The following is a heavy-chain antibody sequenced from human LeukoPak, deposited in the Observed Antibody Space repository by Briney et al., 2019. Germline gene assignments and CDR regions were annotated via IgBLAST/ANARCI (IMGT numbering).Heavy chain of an antibody. CDR3: ARVRRYCSSTSCYAPLFDY. CDR2: ISAYNGNT. D-gene: IGHD2-2*01. V-gene: IGHV1-18*01. Sequence: GASVKVSCKASGYTFTSYGISWVRQAPGQGLEWMGWISAYNGNTNYAQKLQGRVTMTTDTSTSTAYMELRSLRSDDTAVYYCARVRRYCSSTSCYAPLFDYWGQGTLATVSS. J-gene: IGHJ4*02. CDR1: GYTFTSYG.